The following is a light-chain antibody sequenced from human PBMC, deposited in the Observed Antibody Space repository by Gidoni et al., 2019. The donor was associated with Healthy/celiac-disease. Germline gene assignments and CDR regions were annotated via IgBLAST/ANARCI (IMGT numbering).Light chain of an antibody. Sequence: DRQMTQSHSSLSASVGDRVTITCRASQSISSYLNWYQQKPGKAPKLLIYAASSLQSGVPSRFSGSGSGTYFTLTISSLQPEDFATYYCQQSYSTPAITFGQGTRLEIK. J-gene: IGKJ5*01. V-gene: IGKV1-39*01. CDR2: AAS. CDR1: QSISSY. CDR3: QQSYSTPAIT.